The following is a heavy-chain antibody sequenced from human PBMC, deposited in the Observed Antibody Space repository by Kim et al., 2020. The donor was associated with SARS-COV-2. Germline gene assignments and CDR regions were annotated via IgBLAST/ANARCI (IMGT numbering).Heavy chain of an antibody. CDR2: IYPGDSDT. CDR3: ARHSSSWYPPYYYYYGMDV. Sequence: GESLKISCKGSGYSFTSYWIGWVRQMPGKGLEWMGIIYPGDSDTRYSPSFQGQVTISADKSISTAYLQWSSLKASDTAMYYCARHSSSWYPPYYYYYGMDVWGQGTTVTVSS. D-gene: IGHD6-13*01. J-gene: IGHJ6*02. V-gene: IGHV5-51*01. CDR1: GYSFTSYW.